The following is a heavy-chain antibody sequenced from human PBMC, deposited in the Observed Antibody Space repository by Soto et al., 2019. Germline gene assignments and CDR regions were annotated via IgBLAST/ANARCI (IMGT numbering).Heavy chain of an antibody. CDR3: TTGYCSTTSCPAGNFVDV. CDR1: GFIFSNGW. D-gene: IGHD2-2*01. J-gene: IGHJ6*04. V-gene: IGHV3-15*01. Sequence: EGQLVESGGGLVKPGGSLRLSCAASGFIFSNGWMSWVRQAPGKGLEWVGRIKSNIDGETRDYAAPVKGRFTISRDDSKNMLYLQMDSLKTEDTAAYYCTTGYCSTTSCPAGNFVDVWGKGTTVTVSS. CDR2: IKSNIDGETR.